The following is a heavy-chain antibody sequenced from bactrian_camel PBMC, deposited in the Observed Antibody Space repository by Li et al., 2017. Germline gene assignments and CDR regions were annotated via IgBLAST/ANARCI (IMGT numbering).Heavy chain of an antibody. V-gene: IGHV3S31*01. CDR1: GYSYSSSS. D-gene: IGHD6*01. CDR2: IGTAGGST. Sequence: VQLVESGGGSVQAGGSLRLSCTASGYSYSSSSCIGWFRQAPGQQREGVAAIGTAGGSTYYTDSVKGRFTVSQDEAKNTVYLQMNSLKPEDTAVYYCAKGMAGTFREKGQGTQVTV. J-gene: IGHJ4*01.